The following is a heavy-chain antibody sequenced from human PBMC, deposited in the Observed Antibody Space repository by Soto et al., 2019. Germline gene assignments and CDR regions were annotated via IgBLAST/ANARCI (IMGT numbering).Heavy chain of an antibody. CDR1: GYTFTSYG. CDR3: ARDRPAPFDY. V-gene: IGHV1-18*01. J-gene: IGHJ4*02. CDR2: ISADNGNT. Sequence: QVQLEQSGPEVKKPGASVKVSCKASGYTFTSYGVSWVRQAPGQGLEWMGWISADNGNTNYAQKFQGRVTMTTDTATSTAYMELRSLRSDDTAVFYCARDRPAPFDYWGQGTLVTVSS.